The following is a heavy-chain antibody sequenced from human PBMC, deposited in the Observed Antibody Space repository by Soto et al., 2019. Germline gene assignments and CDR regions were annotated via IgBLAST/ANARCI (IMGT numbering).Heavy chain of an antibody. V-gene: IGHV4-59*01. D-gene: IGHD3-10*01. J-gene: IGHJ2*01. Sequence: PSETQCVTSSVAGGSSGGYDWSWVRKKPGKGLEWIGYIYYSGSTNYNPSLKSRVTISVDTSKNQFSLKLSSVTAADTAVYYCARDWWYYGSETYWYFDLWGRGTLVTVSS. CDR3: ARDWWYYGSETYWYFDL. CDR1: GGSSGGYD. CDR2: IYYSGST.